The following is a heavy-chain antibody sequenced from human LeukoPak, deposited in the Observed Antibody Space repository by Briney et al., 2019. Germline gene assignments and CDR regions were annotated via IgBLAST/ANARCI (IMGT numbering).Heavy chain of an antibody. Sequence: GGSLRLSCAASGFTFSSYAMHWVRQAPGKGLEWVAVISYDGSNKYYADSVKGRFTISRDNSKNTLYLQMNSLRAEDTAVYYCARDDGYNPFDYWGQGTLVTVSS. CDR3: ARDDGYNPFDY. CDR2: ISYDGSNK. V-gene: IGHV3-30*04. J-gene: IGHJ4*02. CDR1: GFTFSSYA. D-gene: IGHD5-24*01.